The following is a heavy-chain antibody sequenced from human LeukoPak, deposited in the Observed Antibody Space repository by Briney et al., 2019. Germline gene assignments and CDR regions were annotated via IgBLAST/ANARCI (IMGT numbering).Heavy chain of an antibody. CDR2: INHSGST. CDR3: ARATDSSGYYGNFDY. J-gene: IGHJ4*02. CDR1: GGSFRGYY. D-gene: IGHD3-22*01. V-gene: IGHV4-34*01. Sequence: PSETLSLTCAVYGGSFRGYYWSWIRQPPGKGLEWIGEINHSGSTNYNPSLKSRVTISVDTSENQFSLKLSSVTAADTAVYYCARATDSSGYYGNFDYWGQGTLVTVSS.